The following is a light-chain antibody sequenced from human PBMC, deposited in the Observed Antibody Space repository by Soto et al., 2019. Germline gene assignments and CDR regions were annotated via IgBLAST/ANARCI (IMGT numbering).Light chain of an antibody. CDR3: QQHSKWPRT. Sequence: DIVLTQSPGTLSLSPGERATLSCGASETVNSNYLAWYQQKRGQAPRLLIYGASTRATGIPARFTGTGSGTEFTLTISRLQSEDFAVYYCQQHSKWPRTFGQGTKVDIK. V-gene: IGKV3-15*01. CDR2: GAS. J-gene: IGKJ1*01. CDR1: ETVNSNY.